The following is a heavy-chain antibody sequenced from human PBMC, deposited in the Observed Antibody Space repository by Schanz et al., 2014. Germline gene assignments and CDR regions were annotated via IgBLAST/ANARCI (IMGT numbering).Heavy chain of an antibody. CDR3: VREDMVRGIRAFDI. D-gene: IGHD3-10*01. V-gene: IGHV3-23*04. J-gene: IGHJ3*02. CDR1: GFTFSNYA. Sequence: VQLVESGGGLAQPGGSLRLSCAASGFTFSNYAMNWVRQAPGKGLKWVSGIRGSGGSTYYADSVKGRFTISRDNAKNSLFLQMNSLTAEDTAVYYCVREDMVRGIRAFDIWGQGTMVTVSS. CDR2: IRGSGGST.